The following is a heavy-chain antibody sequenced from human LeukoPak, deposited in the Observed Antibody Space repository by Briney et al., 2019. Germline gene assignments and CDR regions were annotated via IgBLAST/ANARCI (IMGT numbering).Heavy chain of an antibody. J-gene: IGHJ4*02. CDR2: IYYSGST. D-gene: IGHD3-9*01. CDR1: GGSVSSGSYY. V-gene: IGHV4-61*01. CDR3: ASSLWTYDILTGYGY. Sequence: SETLSLTCTVSGGSVSSGSYYWSWIRQPPGKGLEWIGYIYYSGSTSYNPSLKSRVTIPVDTSKNQFALKLSSVTAADTAVYYCASSLWTYDILTGYGYWGQGTLATVSS.